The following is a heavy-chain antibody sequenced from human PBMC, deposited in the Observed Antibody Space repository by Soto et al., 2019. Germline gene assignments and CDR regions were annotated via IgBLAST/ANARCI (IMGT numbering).Heavy chain of an antibody. CDR3: ARDLLDSVVGATIDAFDI. Sequence: EVQLVESGGGLVQPGGSLRLSCAASGFTFSSYWMHWVRQAPGKGLVWVSRSNSDGSSTSYADSVKGRFTIPRDNANNTLWLQMKSRRAEDTAVYYWARDLLDSVVGATIDAFDIWGQGTMVTVSS. J-gene: IGHJ3*02. CDR1: GFTFSSYW. V-gene: IGHV3-74*01. CDR2: SNSDGSST. D-gene: IGHD1-26*01.